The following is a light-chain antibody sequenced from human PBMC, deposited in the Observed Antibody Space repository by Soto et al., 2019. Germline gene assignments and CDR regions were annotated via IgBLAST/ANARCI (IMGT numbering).Light chain of an antibody. CDR2: EGS. CDR1: SSDVGSYNL. V-gene: IGLV2-23*03. CDR3: CSYAGSSTFWV. Sequence: QSALTQPVSVSGSPGQSITISCTGTSSDVGSYNLVSWYQQHPGKAPKLMIYEGSKRPSGVSNRFSGSKSGNTASLTISGLQAEDEADYYCCSYAGSSTFWVFSGGTKVTVL. J-gene: IGLJ3*02.